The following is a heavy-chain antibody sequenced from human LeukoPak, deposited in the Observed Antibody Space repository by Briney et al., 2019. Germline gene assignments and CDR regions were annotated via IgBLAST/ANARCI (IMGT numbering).Heavy chain of an antibody. CDR3: ARPPYYGDYAFDI. J-gene: IGHJ3*02. CDR1: GGSFSGYY. V-gene: IGHV4-34*01. CDR2: INHSGST. Sequence: SETLSLTCVVYGGSFSGYYWSWIRQPPGKGLEWIGEINHSGSTNYNPSLKSRVTISVDTSKNQFSLKLSSVTAADTAVYYCARPPYYGDYAFDIWGQGTMVTVFS. D-gene: IGHD4-17*01.